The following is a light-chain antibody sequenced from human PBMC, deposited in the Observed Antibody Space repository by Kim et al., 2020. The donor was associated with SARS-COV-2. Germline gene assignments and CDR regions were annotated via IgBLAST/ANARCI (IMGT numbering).Light chain of an antibody. Sequence: QRGTISCPRGSSNIGAGYDVHWYQQLPGTAPKLLIYGNSNRPSGVPDRFSGSKSGTSASLAITGLQAEDEADYYCQSYDSSLSGVVFGGGTQLTVL. CDR3: QSYDSSLSGVV. CDR2: GNS. V-gene: IGLV1-40*01. CDR1: SSNIGAGYD. J-gene: IGLJ2*01.